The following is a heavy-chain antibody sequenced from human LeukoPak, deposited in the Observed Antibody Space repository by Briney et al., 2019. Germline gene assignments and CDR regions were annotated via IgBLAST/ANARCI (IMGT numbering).Heavy chain of an antibody. CDR2: IYSGGST. D-gene: IGHD6-13*01. CDR1: GFTVSSTY. J-gene: IGHJ4*02. CDR3: ARDSNYDY. Sequence: GGSLRLSCAASGFTVSSTYMSWVRQAPGKGLEWVSVIYSGGSTYCAASVKGRFTISRDDSKNTLYLEMNSLRAEDTAVYYCARDSNYDYWGQGTLVTVSS. V-gene: IGHV3-66*02.